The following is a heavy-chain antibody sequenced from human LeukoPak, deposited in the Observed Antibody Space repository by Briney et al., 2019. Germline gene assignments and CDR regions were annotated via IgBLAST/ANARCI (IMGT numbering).Heavy chain of an antibody. V-gene: IGHV1-8*01. CDR3: ARGDGSGSYFSYYYYYYMDV. J-gene: IGHJ6*03. Sequence: ASVKVSCKASGYTFTSYDINWVRQATGQGLEWMGWMNPNSGNTGYAQKFQGRVTMTRNTSISTAYMELSSLRSEDAAVYYCARGDGSGSYFSYYYYYYMDVWGKGTTVTISS. D-gene: IGHD3-10*01. CDR2: MNPNSGNT. CDR1: GYTFTSYD.